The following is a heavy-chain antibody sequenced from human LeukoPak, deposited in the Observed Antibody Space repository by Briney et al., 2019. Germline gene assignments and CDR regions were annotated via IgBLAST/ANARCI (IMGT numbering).Heavy chain of an antibody. CDR3: ARDFVVDGSFYWFDS. CDR1: GYTFTSYG. Sequence: ASVKVSCKASGYTFTSYGISWVRQAPGQGLEWMGWISAYNGNTNYAQKLQGRVTMTTDTSTSTAYMELRSLRSDDTAVYYCARDFVVDGSFYWFDSWGQGTLVTVSS. J-gene: IGHJ5*01. V-gene: IGHV1-18*01. D-gene: IGHD5-24*01. CDR2: ISAYNGNT.